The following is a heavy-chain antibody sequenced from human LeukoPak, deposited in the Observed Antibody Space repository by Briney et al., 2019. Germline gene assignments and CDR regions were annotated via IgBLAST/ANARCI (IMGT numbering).Heavy chain of an antibody. CDR2: ISYSGST. D-gene: IGHD7-27*01. Sequence: SETLSLTCTVSGGSISGYYWSWIRQPPGKGLEWIGYISYSGSTNYNPSLKSRVTMSVDTSKSQFSLKLTSVTAADTAVYSCARANWETHYMDVWGKGTTVTVSS. CDR3: ARANWETHYMDV. V-gene: IGHV4-59*08. CDR1: GGSISGYY. J-gene: IGHJ6*03.